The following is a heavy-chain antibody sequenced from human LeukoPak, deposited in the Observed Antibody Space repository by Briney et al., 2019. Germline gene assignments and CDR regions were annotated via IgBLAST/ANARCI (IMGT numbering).Heavy chain of an antibody. D-gene: IGHD3-22*01. CDR2: IHYSGST. CDR1: GGSVSSYY. J-gene: IGHJ4*02. CDR3: VRGIGTYYYDSSGSGGFDY. V-gene: IGHV4-59*02. Sequence: PSETLSLTCTVSGGSVSSYYWSWIRQPPGKELEWVGYIHYSGSTNYSPSLKSRVTISIDTSKNQFSLKLSSVTAADTAVYYCVRGIGTYYYDSSGSGGFDYWGQGTLVTVSS.